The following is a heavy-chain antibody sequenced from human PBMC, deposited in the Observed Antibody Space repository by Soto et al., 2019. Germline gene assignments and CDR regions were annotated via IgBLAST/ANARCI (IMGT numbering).Heavy chain of an antibody. J-gene: IGHJ6*02. Sequence: GASVKVSCKASGYTFTSYYMHWVRQAPGQGLEWMGIINPSGGSTSYAQKFQGRVTMTRDTSTSTVYMELSSLRSEDTAVYYCARVSGYGDYDPDYYYYCMDVWGQGTTVTVSS. CDR3: ARVSGYGDYDPDYYYYCMDV. CDR2: INPSGGST. V-gene: IGHV1-46*01. CDR1: GYTFTSYY. D-gene: IGHD4-17*01.